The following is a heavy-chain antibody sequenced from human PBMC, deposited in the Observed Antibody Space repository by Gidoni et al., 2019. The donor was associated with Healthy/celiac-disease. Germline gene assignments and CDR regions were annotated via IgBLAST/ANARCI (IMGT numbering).Heavy chain of an antibody. Sequence: EVQLVESGGGLVQPGGSLRLSCAASGFTVSSNYMSWVRQAPGKGLEWVSVIYSGGSTYYADSVKGRFTISRDNSKNTLYLQMNSLRAEDTAVYYCARDEGTSGSYSTAFDYWGQGTLVTVSS. CDR2: IYSGGST. V-gene: IGHV3-66*02. D-gene: IGHD1-26*01. CDR1: GFTVSSNY. CDR3: ARDEGTSGSYSTAFDY. J-gene: IGHJ4*02.